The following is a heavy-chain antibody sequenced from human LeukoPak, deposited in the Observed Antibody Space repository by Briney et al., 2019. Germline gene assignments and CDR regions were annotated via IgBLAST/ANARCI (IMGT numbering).Heavy chain of an antibody. CDR1: GGTFSSYA. D-gene: IGHD6-13*01. CDR3: ARDPPITAAPDWFDP. Sequence: ASVKVSCEASGGTFSSYAISWVRQAPGQGLEWMGGTIPIFGTANYAQKFQGRVTITADESTSTAYMELSSLRSEDTAVYYCARDPPITAAPDWFDPWGQGTLVTVSS. CDR2: TIPIFGTA. J-gene: IGHJ5*02. V-gene: IGHV1-69*13.